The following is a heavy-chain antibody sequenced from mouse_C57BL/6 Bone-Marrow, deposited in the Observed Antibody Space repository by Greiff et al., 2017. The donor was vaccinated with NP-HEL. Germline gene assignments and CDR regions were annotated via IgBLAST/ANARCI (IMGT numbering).Heavy chain of an antibody. D-gene: IGHD2-3*01. J-gene: IGHJ3*01. V-gene: IGHV1-82*01. CDR2: IYPGDGDT. CDR1: GYTFTSYW. CDR3: ASPDGYYVVAY. Sequence: VQLQQPGAELVKPGASVKVSCKASGYTFTSYWMHWVKQRPGKGLEWIGRIYPGDGDTNYNGKFKGKATLTADKSSSTAYMQLSSLTSEDSAVYFCASPDGYYVVAYWGQGTLVTVSA.